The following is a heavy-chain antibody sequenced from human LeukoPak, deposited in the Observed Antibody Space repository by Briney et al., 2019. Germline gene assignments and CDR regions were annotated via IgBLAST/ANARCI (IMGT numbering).Heavy chain of an antibody. V-gene: IGHV4-34*01. CDR1: GGSFSGYY. CDR2: INHSGST. D-gene: IGHD6-19*01. CDR3: ARGPAGRTYYYYYYMDV. Sequence: SETLSLTCAVYGGSFSGYYWSWIRQPPGKGLELSGEINHSGSTNYNPSLKSRVTISVDTSKNQFSLKLSSVTAADTAVYYCARGPAGRTYYYYYYMDVWGKGTTVTVSS. J-gene: IGHJ6*03.